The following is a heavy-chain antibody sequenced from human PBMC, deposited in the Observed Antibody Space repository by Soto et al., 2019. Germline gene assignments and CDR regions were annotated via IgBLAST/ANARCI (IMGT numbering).Heavy chain of an antibody. V-gene: IGHV1-8*01. CDR2: MNPNSGNT. CDR1: GYTFTSYD. Sequence: ASVKVSCKASGYTFTSYDINWVRQATGQGLEWMGWMNPNSGNTGYAQKFQGRVTMTRNTSISTAYMELSSLRSEDTAVYYCARGPIPGWLRLPDYWGQGTLVTVSS. CDR3: ARGPIPGWLRLPDY. D-gene: IGHD5-12*01. J-gene: IGHJ4*02.